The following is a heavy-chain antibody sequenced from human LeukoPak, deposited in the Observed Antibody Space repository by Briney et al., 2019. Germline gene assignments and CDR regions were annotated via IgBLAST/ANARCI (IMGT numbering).Heavy chain of an antibody. D-gene: IGHD1-26*01. CDR2: ISGSGGST. CDR1: GFTFSSYA. Sequence: AGSLRLSCAASGFTFSSYAKSWVRQAPGKGLEWVSAISGSGGSTYYADSVKGRFTISRDNSKNTLYLQMNSLRAEDTAVYYCAKDRAGREGFDYWGQGTLVTVSS. CDR3: AKDRAGREGFDY. J-gene: IGHJ4*02. V-gene: IGHV3-23*01.